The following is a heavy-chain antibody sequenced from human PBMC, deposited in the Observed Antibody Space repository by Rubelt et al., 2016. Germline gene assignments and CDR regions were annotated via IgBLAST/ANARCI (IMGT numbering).Heavy chain of an antibody. CDR3: AKGGPGFLDWPYYMDV. V-gene: IGHV3-23*04. CDR1: GFTFTNYA. D-gene: IGHD3/OR15-3a*01. CDR2: VTSGGST. J-gene: IGHJ6*03. Sequence: EVQLVESGGGLVQPGGSLRLSCAASGFTFTNYAMSWVRQAPGKGLDWVAAVTSGGSTYYADSVKGWFPISTDNSKNTLYLQMNSLRAEDTAVYYCAKGGPGFLDWPYYMDVWGEGTTVTVSS.